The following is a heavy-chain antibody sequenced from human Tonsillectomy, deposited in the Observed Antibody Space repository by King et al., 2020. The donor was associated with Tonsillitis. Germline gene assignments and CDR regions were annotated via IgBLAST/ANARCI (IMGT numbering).Heavy chain of an antibody. CDR3: ARGDSGSYHPSYYDMDV. J-gene: IGHJ6*02. CDR2: ISYDGSDQ. Sequence: QLVQSGGGVVQPGRSLRLSCAASGFTFSGYDMHWVRQAPGKGLEWVAVISYDGSDQYYADSLKGRFTISRDNSKNTLYLQMNSLRAEDTAVYYCARGDSGSYHPSYYDMDVWGQGTTVTVSS. CDR1: GFTFSGYD. V-gene: IGHV3-33*05. D-gene: IGHD1-26*01.